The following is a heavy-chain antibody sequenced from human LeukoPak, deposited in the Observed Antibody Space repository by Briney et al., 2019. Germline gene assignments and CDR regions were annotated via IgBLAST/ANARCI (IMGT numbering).Heavy chain of an antibody. CDR1: GGSFSGYY. CDR2: INHSGST. D-gene: IGHD6-19*01. J-gene: IGHJ4*02. CDR3: ARDGYSSGWYDPAYFDY. Sequence: SETLCLTCAVYGGSFSGYYWSWIRQPPGKGLEWIGEINHSGSTNYNPSLKSRVTISVDTSKNQFSLKLSSVTAADTAVYYCARDGYSSGWYDPAYFDYWGQGTLVTVSS. V-gene: IGHV4-34*01.